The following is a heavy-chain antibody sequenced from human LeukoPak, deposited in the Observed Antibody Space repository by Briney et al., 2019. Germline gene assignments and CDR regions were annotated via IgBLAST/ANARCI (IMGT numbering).Heavy chain of an antibody. Sequence: SETLSLTCSVSGGSISSSSYYWNWIRQPPGKGLEWVGSIYYSGTTYYNSYLKSRVTISEDTSKNRFSLMLTSVTAADTAVYYCARQVSDYFYYYIDVWGEGTTVIVSS. V-gene: IGHV4-39*01. CDR1: GGSISSSSYY. CDR2: IYYSGTT. CDR3: ARQVSDYFYYYIDV. J-gene: IGHJ6*03.